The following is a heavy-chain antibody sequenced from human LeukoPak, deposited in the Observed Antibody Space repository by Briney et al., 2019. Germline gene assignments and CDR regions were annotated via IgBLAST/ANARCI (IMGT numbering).Heavy chain of an antibody. Sequence: ASVKVSCKASGYTFTSYDINWVRQATGQGLEWMGWMNPNSGNTGYAQKFQDRVTMTRNTSISTAYMELSSLRSEDTAVYYCARGLPFGKNLDYWGQGTLVTVSS. CDR3: ARGLPFGKNLDY. CDR1: GYTFTSYD. V-gene: IGHV1-8*01. D-gene: IGHD3-10*01. CDR2: MNPNSGNT. J-gene: IGHJ4*02.